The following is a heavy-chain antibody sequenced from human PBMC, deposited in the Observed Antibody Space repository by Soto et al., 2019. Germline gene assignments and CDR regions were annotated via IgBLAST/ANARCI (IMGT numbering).Heavy chain of an antibody. V-gene: IGHV1-8*01. CDR3: ARTLYGDNVDY. CDR1: GYTFTSYD. J-gene: IGHJ4*02. Sequence: GASVKVSCKASGYTFTSYDINWVRQATGQGLEWMGWMNSNCGNTGYAQKFQGRVTMTRYTSISTAYMELSSLRSEDMAVYYCARTLYGDNVDYWGQGTLVTVS. CDR2: MNSNCGNT. D-gene: IGHD4-17*01.